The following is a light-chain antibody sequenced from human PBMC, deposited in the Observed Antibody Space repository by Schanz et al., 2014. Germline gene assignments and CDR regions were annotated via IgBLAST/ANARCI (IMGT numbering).Light chain of an antibody. CDR1: QSVSSSY. Sequence: EIVLTQSPGTLSLSPGERATLSCRASQSVSSSYLAWYQQKPGQAPRLLIYGAFSRATGIPDRFSGSGSGTDFTLTISRLEPEDFAVYYCQQRSNWPPTTFGQGTKLEIK. CDR3: QQRSNWPPTT. CDR2: GAF. J-gene: IGKJ2*01. V-gene: IGKV3D-20*02.